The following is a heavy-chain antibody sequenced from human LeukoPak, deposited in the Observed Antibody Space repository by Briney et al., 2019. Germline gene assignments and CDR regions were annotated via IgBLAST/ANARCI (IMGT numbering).Heavy chain of an antibody. D-gene: IGHD2-21*01. CDR2: IYASGST. V-gene: IGHV4-61*02. CDR3: AVAFCGGDCFYRHYFGVDV. J-gene: IGHJ6*02. CDR1: GDSFSSGTYY. Sequence: SETLSLTCTVSGDSFSSGTYYWTWIRQPAGKELEWIGRIYASGSTDYNPSLKSRVTILLDTSKNQFYLNLRSVTAADTAGYYCAVAFCGGDCFYRHYFGVDVWGQGTTVTVSS.